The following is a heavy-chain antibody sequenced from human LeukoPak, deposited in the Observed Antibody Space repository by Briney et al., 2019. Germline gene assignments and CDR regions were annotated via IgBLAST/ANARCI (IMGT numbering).Heavy chain of an antibody. Sequence: GGSLRLSCAASGFTFSSYSMNWVRQAPGEGLEWVSSITSSSSYIYYADSVKGRFTISRDNAKKSLYLQLNSLRAEDTAVYYCVRLYDDYTNGHFDSWGQGTLVTVSS. J-gene: IGHJ4*02. CDR2: ITSSSSYI. CDR3: VRLYDDYTNGHFDS. D-gene: IGHD4-11*01. CDR1: GFTFSSYS. V-gene: IGHV3-21*01.